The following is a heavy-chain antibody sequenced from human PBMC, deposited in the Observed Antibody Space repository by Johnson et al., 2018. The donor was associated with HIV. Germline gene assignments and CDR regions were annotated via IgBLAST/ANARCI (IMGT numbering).Heavy chain of an antibody. D-gene: IGHD1-20*01. J-gene: IGHJ3*02. CDR1: GFTFSSYA. V-gene: IGHV3-23*04. CDR3: ATGWGNWNDEGPDAFDI. Sequence: VQLVESGGDLVQPGGSLRLSCAASGFTFSSYAMSWVRQAPGKGLEWVSGINWNGGRTGYADSVKGRFTISRDNSKNTVYLQMNSLRAEDTALYYCATGWGNWNDEGPDAFDIWGQGTMVTVSS. CDR2: INWNGGRT.